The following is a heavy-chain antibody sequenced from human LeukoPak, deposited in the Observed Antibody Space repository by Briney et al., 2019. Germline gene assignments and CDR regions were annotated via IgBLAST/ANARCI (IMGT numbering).Heavy chain of an antibody. J-gene: IGHJ4*02. CDR3: ARGITMVRGVTHESY. D-gene: IGHD3-10*01. CDR1: GYTFTGYY. CDR2: INPNSGGT. Sequence: GASVKVSCKASGYTFTGYYMHWVRQAPGQGLEWMGWINPNSGGTNYAQKFQGRVTMTRDTSISTAYMELSRLRSDDTAVYYCARGITMVRGVTHESYWGQGTLVTVSS. V-gene: IGHV1-2*02.